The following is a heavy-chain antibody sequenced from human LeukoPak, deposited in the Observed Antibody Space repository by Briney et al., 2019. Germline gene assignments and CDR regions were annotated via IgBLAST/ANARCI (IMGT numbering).Heavy chain of an antibody. CDR2: IGAYSGNS. CDR1: NYTFSNYG. CDR3: VRDSSAFYGSEYFQH. D-gene: IGHD2/OR15-2a*01. Sequence: ASVKVSCKTSNYTFSNYGITWVRQAPGQGLEWMGWIGAYSGNSEFAQKFQGRVTMTTDASSGTAYMELTNLTPDDTAVYFCVRDSSAFYGSEYFQHWGQGTLVTVSS. V-gene: IGHV1-18*01. J-gene: IGHJ1*01.